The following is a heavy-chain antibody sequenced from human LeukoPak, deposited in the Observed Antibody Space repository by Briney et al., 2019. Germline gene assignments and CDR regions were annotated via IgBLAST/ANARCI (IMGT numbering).Heavy chain of an antibody. V-gene: IGHV3-9*03. Sequence: GGSLRLSCAASGFIFDDYAMHWIRQTPGKGLEWVSGISWNSGTIGYADSMKGRFTISRDNAKNSLYLQMNSLRAEDMAFYYCAKARTGFYYRPDTFDIWGQGTMVTVSS. J-gene: IGHJ3*02. D-gene: IGHD3-10*01. CDR3: AKARTGFYYRPDTFDI. CDR1: GFIFDDYA. CDR2: ISWNSGTI.